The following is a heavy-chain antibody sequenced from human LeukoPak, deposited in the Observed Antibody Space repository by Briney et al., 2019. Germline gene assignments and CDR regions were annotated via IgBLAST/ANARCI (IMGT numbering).Heavy chain of an antibody. J-gene: IGHJ4*02. V-gene: IGHV1-69*05. CDR2: IIPIFGTA. CDR3: ARATGYSSGRVLRKRYYFDY. Sequence: SVKVSCKASGGTFSSYAISWVRQAPGQGLEWMGGIIPIFGTANYAQKFQGRVTITRNTSISTAYMELSSLRSEDTAVYYCARATGYSSGRVLRKRYYFDYWGQGTLVTVSS. CDR1: GGTFSSYA. D-gene: IGHD6-19*01.